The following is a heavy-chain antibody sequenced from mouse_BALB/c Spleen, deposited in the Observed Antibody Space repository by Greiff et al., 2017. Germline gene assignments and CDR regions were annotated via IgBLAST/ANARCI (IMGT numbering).Heavy chain of an antibody. CDR2: ISSGSSTI. CDR1: GFTFSSFG. Sequence: VQLKESGGGLVQPGGSRKLSCAASGFTFSSFGMHWVRQAPEKGLEWVAYISSGSSTIYYADTVKGRFTISRDNPKNTRFLQMTSLRSEDTAMYYCAGGRGYAMDDWGQGTSVTVSS. J-gene: IGHJ4*01. V-gene: IGHV5-17*02. CDR3: AGGRGYAMDD.